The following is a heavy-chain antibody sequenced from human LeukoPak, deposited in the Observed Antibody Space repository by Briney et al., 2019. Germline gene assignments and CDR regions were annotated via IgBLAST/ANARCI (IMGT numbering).Heavy chain of an antibody. CDR3: ARWYSSSPKWFDP. Sequence: SQTLSLTCTVSGASISGYYCSWIRQLPRKGREWIGYIYYTGSTNYNPSLKSRVTISVDTSKNQFSLSLRSVTAADTAMYYCARWYSSSPKWFDPWGQGTLVTVSS. CDR2: IYYTGST. D-gene: IGHD6-13*01. CDR1: GASISGYY. J-gene: IGHJ5*02. V-gene: IGHV4-59*01.